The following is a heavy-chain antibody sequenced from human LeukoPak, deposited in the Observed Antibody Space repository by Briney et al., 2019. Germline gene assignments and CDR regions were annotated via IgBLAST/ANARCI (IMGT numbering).Heavy chain of an antibody. V-gene: IGHV3-23*01. CDR2: ISGSGGST. CDR3: AKATYSSGWFHFDY. CDR1: GFTFSDYY. D-gene: IGHD6-19*01. J-gene: IGHJ4*02. Sequence: PGGSLRLSCAASGFTFSDYYMSWIRQAPGKGLEWVSAISGSGGSTYYADSVKGRFTISRDNSKNTLYLQMNSLRAEDTAVYYCAKATYSSGWFHFDYWGQGTLVTVSS.